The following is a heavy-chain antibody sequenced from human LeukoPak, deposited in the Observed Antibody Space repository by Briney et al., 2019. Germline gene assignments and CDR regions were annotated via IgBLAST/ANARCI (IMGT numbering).Heavy chain of an antibody. V-gene: IGHV3-30*02. J-gene: IGHJ4*02. CDR2: IRYDGSKK. CDR3: AKGFSPDSGIIGY. D-gene: IGHD3-10*01. Sequence: GGSLRLSCAASGFTFSNYGMHWVRQAPGKGLEWVAFIRYDGSKKYYADSVKGRFTISRDNSKNTLYLQMNSLRAEDTAVYYCAKGFSPDSGIIGYWGQGTLVTVSS. CDR1: GFTFSNYG.